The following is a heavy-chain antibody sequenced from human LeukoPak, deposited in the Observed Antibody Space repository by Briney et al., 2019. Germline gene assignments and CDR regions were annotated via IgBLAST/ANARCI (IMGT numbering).Heavy chain of an antibody. CDR1: GFTFSDYW. Sequence: GGSLRLSCAASGFTFSDYWMNWVRQAPGKGLEWVANIKQDGSEKFYVDSVKGRFTISRDNAKDSLYPQMNSLRAEDTAVYYCGRTGDLSDYWGQGTLVTVSS. D-gene: IGHD7-27*01. V-gene: IGHV3-7*01. CDR3: GRTGDLSDY. J-gene: IGHJ4*02. CDR2: IKQDGSEK.